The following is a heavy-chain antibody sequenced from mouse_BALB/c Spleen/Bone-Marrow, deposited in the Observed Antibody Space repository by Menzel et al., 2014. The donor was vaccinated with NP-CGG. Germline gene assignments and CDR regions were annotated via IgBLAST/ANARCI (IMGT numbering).Heavy chain of an antibody. CDR1: GYTFTSYW. J-gene: IGHJ4*01. Sequence: QVQLQQSGAELVKPGASVKLSCKASGYTFTSYWMHWVKQRPGQGLEWIGEINPSNGRTNYNEKFKSKATLTVDKSSSPAYMQLSSLTSEDSAVYYCAYDSAPLYAMDYWGQGTSVTVSS. D-gene: IGHD2-4*01. V-gene: IGHV1S81*02. CDR3: AYDSAPLYAMDY. CDR2: INPSNGRT.